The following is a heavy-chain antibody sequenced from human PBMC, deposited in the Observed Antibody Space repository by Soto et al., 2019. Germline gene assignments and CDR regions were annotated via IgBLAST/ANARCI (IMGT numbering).Heavy chain of an antibody. CDR1: GYTFTSYG. D-gene: IGHD6-6*01. J-gene: IGHJ6*02. CDR2: ISAYNGNT. CDR3: ARGSGGSSAFYYYYYYGMDV. Sequence: ASVKVSCKASGYTFTSYGISWVRQAPGQGLEWMGWISAYNGNTNYAQKLQGRVTMTTDTSTSTAYMELRSLRSDDTAVYYCARGSGGSSAFYYYYYYGMDVWGQGXTVTVYS. V-gene: IGHV1-18*04.